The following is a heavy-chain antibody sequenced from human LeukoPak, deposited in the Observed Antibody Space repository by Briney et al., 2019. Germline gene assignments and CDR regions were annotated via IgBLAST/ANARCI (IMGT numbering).Heavy chain of an antibody. Sequence: GGSLRLSCAASGFTFSSYETNWVRQAPGKGLEWVSYISSSGSTIYYADSVKGRFTISRDNAKNSLYLQMNSLRAEDTAVYYCARDFFYDSSGYDYWGQGTLVTVSS. CDR2: ISSSGSTI. CDR3: ARDFFYDSSGYDY. D-gene: IGHD3-22*01. CDR1: GFTFSSYE. J-gene: IGHJ4*02. V-gene: IGHV3-48*03.